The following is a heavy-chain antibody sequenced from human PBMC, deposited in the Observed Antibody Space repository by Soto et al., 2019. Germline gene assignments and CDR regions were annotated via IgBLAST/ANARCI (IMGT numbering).Heavy chain of an antibody. J-gene: IGHJ2*01. V-gene: IGHV1-2*02. CDR2: ISPKFGRT. CDR1: GYTFTAYY. Sequence: QVQLLQSGTEVKKPGASVKVSCKASGYTFTAYYIHWVRQAPGQGLEWMGWISPKFGRTNYARTLQDRFTMTTDVSTNSVSMELRDLRSDDTAVYYCARDDCNGGSCDGGHYLDLWGRGTPISVSS. D-gene: IGHD2-15*01. CDR3: ARDDCNGGSCDGGHYLDL.